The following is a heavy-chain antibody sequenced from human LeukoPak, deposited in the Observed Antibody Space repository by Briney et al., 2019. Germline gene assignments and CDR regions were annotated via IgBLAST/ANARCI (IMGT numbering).Heavy chain of an antibody. CDR3: AREAGSQYCSGGSCYSFNYYFDY. D-gene: IGHD2-15*01. J-gene: IGHJ4*02. CDR1: GFTFSSYA. CDR2: ISYDGSNK. Sequence: GGSLRLSCAASGFTFSSYAMHWVRQAPGKGLEWVAVISYDGSNKYYADSVKGRFTISRDNSKNTLYLQMNSVRAEDTAVYYCAREAGSQYCSGGSCYSFNYYFDYWGQGTLVTVSS. V-gene: IGHV3-30-3*01.